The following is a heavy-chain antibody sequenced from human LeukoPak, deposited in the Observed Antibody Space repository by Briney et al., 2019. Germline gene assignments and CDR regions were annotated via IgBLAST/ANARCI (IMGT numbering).Heavy chain of an antibody. CDR2: NSGSADST. D-gene: IGHD5-18*01. J-gene: IGHJ4*02. Sequence: GGSLRLSCAASGFTFTLYSMSWVRQAPGEGLEWVSGNSGSADSTYYADSVKGRFTISRDNSKNTLSLQINTLRAEDTAVYYCAKGLQVWLTYIDYWGQGTLVTVSS. CDR3: AKGLQVWLTYIDY. CDR1: GFTFTLYS. V-gene: IGHV3-23*01.